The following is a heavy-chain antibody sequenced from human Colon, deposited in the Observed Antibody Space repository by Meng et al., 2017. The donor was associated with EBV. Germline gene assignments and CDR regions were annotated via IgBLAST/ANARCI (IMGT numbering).Heavy chain of an antibody. CDR3: ARTFGYCSNNNCPRTLGY. J-gene: IGHJ4*02. Sequence: QVQRQQGGAGLLKPSQTLSLTCGVSGGSLSGYYWSWIRHFPGRSLEFIGDINHSGSANYNPSLRSRVTISVDTSKNQIFLNLHSVTAADTAVYHCARTFGYCSNNNCPRTLGYWGQGTLVTVSS. D-gene: IGHD2-2*03. CDR1: GGSLSGYY. V-gene: IGHV4-34*01. CDR2: INHSGSA.